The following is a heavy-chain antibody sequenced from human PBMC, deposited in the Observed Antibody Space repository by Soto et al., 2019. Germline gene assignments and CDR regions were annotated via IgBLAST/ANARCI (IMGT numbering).Heavy chain of an antibody. V-gene: IGHV5-51*01. J-gene: IGHJ4*02. D-gene: IGHD5-18*01. CDR2: IYPGDSDT. CDR1: GYSFTTYW. Sequence: PGESLKISWKASGYSFTTYWVGWVRQMPGKGLEWMGIIYPGDSDTRYSPSFQGQVTISADKSISTAYLQWSSLKASDTAIYYCARRVYGYSYADWGQGTLVTVSS. CDR3: ARRVYGYSYAD.